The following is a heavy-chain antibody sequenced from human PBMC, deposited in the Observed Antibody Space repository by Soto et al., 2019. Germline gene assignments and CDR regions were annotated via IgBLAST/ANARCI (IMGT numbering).Heavy chain of an antibody. D-gene: IGHD3-3*01. J-gene: IGHJ4*02. CDR3: ARVRATIFSFDGNVLDY. CDR1: GYTFTSYY. CDR2: INPSGGST. Sequence: ASVKVSCKASGYTFTSYYMHWVRQAPGQGLEWMGIINPSGGSTSYAQKFQGRVTMTRDTSTSTVYMELSSLRSEDTAVYYCARVRATIFSFDGNVLDYWGQGTLVTVSS. V-gene: IGHV1-46*01.